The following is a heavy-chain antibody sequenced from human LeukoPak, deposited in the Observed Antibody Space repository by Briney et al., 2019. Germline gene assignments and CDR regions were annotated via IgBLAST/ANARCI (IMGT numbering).Heavy chain of an antibody. CDR3: ASGSGRYYYGMDV. V-gene: IGHV1-18*04. J-gene: IGHJ6*02. D-gene: IGHD3-10*01. CDR1: GYTFTGYY. CDR2: ISAYNGNT. Sequence: ASVKVSCKASGYTFTGYYMHWVRQAPGQGLEWMGWISAYNGNTNYAQKLQGRVTMTTDTSTSTAYMELRSLRSDDTAVYYCASGSGRYYYGMDVWGQGTTVTVSS.